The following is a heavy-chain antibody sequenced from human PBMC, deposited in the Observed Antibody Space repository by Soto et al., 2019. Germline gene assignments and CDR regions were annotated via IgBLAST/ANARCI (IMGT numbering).Heavy chain of an antibody. J-gene: IGHJ2*01. Sequence: EVQLVESGGGVVRPGGSLRLSCAASGFNFDDYGMSWVRQVPGKGLEWVSGINWNGGSTSYADSVKGRFTISRDNAKNSLYLQMNSPGAADTAFYHCTRDGVYDPVPPPPVLWGRGTLVNFSS. V-gene: IGHV3-20*01. CDR2: INWNGGST. D-gene: IGHD2-8*01. CDR1: GFNFDDYG. CDR3: TRDGVYDPVPPPPVL.